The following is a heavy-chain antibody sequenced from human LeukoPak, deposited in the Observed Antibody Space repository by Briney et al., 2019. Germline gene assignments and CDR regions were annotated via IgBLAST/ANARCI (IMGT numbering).Heavy chain of an antibody. V-gene: IGHV3-48*03. CDR1: GFTFSSYE. CDR3: AKDRGDYTNWFDP. Sequence: GGSLRLSCAASGFTFSSYEMNWVRQAPGKGLEWVSYISSSGSTIYYADSVKGRFTISRDNSKNTLYLQMNSPRAEDTAIYYCAKDRGDYTNWFDPWGQGTLVTVSS. CDR2: ISSSGSTI. J-gene: IGHJ5*02. D-gene: IGHD4-17*01.